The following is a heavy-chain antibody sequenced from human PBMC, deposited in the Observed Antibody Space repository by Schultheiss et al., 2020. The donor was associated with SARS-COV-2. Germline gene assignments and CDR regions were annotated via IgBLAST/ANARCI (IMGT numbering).Heavy chain of an antibody. CDR3: ARHAVTTLYYYYYMDV. D-gene: IGHD4-11*01. V-gene: IGHV4-59*08. J-gene: IGHJ6*03. CDR2: INHSGST. Sequence: SQTLSLTCTVSGGSISSYYWSWIRQPAGKGLEWIGEINHSGSTNYNPSLKSRVTISVDTSKNQFSLKLSSVTAADTAVYYCARHAVTTLYYYYYMDVWGKGTTVTVSS. CDR1: GGSISSYY.